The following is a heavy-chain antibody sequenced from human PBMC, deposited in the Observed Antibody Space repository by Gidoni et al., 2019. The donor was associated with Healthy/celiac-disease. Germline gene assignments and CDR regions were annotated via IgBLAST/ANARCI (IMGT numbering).Heavy chain of an antibody. Sequence: EVQLLVSGGCLVQPGGSLSLSCSASGFTFSSYAMSWVRQAPGKGLEWFSAISGSGGSTYYADSVKGRFTISRDNSKNTLYLQMNSLRAEDTAVYYCACRGTPPGSYYSYFDYWGQGTLVTVSS. CDR1: GFTFSSYA. V-gene: IGHV3-23*01. CDR3: ACRGTPPGSYYSYFDY. CDR2: ISGSGGST. D-gene: IGHD3-10*01. J-gene: IGHJ4*02.